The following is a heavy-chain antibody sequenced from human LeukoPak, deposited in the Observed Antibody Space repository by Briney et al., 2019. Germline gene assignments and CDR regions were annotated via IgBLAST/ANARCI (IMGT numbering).Heavy chain of an antibody. CDR3: AREGVQNDAFDI. J-gene: IGHJ3*02. V-gene: IGHV1-2*06. CDR1: GYTFTGYY. D-gene: IGHD1-1*01. CDR2: INPNSGGT. Sequence: ASVKVSCKASGYTFTGYYMHWVRQAPGQGLEWMGRINPNSGGTNYAQKFQGRVTITRDTSISTAYMELSRLRSDDTAVYYCAREGVQNDAFDIWGQGTMVTVSS.